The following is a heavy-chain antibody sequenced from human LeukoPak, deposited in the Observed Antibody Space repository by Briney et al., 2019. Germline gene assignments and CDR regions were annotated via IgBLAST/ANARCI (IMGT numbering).Heavy chain of an antibody. CDR2: IYTSGST. D-gene: IGHD2-21*02. V-gene: IGHV4-61*02. J-gene: IGHJ4*02. Sequence: TSETLSLTCTVAGGSISSGSYYWSWIRQPAGKGLEWIGRIYTSGSTNYNPSLKSRVTISVDTSKNQSSLKLSSVTAADTAVYYCAREAYCGGDCYYATDYWGQGTLVTVSS. CDR3: AREAYCGGDCYYATDY. CDR1: GGSISSGSYY.